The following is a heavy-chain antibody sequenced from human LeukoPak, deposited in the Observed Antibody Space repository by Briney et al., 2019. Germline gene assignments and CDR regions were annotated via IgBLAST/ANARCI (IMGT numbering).Heavy chain of an antibody. CDR2: IIPILGIA. Sequence: SVKVSCKASGGTFSSDAISWVRQAPGQGLEWMGRIIPILGIANYAQKFQGRVTITADKSTSTAYMELSSLRSDDTAVYYCARSEDYYDSSGYYDYWGQGTLVTVSS. D-gene: IGHD3-22*01. CDR1: GGTFSSDA. J-gene: IGHJ4*02. V-gene: IGHV1-69*04. CDR3: ARSEDYYDSSGYYDY.